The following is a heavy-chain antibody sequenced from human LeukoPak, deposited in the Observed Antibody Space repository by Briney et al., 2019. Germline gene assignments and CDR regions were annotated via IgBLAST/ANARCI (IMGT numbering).Heavy chain of an antibody. CDR1: GFMFSKSW. D-gene: IGHD3-22*01. CDR2: IYNDGSTT. CDR3: ARDLGQYYDTSDNWFDP. V-gene: IGHV3-74*01. J-gene: IGHJ5*02. Sequence: GGSLRLSCAASGFMFSKSWMHWVRQVPGKGLVWVARIYNDGSTTNYADSVKGRFTISRDNAKNTLNLQMNSLRAEDTAVYYCARDLGQYYDTSDNWFDPWGQGTLVTVSS.